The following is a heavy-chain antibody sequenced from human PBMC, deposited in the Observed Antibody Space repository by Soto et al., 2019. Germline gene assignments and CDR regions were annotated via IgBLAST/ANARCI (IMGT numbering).Heavy chain of an antibody. D-gene: IGHD6-13*01. CDR1: GFTLSGYA. J-gene: IGHJ6*02. Sequence: HPGGSLRLSCAASGFTLSGYAMDWVRQAPGKGLEYVSGISSNGVGTYYANSVQGRFTISRDNSKNTVYLQMGSLRAEDMAVYYCARDEGIAAAAAVPEAFPWYYCYGMDVWGQGTTVTVSS. CDR2: ISSNGVGT. CDR3: ARDEGIAAAAAVPEAFPWYYCYGMDV. V-gene: IGHV3-64*01.